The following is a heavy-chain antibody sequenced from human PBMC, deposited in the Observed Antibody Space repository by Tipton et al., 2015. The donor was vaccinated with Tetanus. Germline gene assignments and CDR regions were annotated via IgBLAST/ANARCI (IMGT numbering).Heavy chain of an antibody. CDR1: GESFSDYY. D-gene: IGHD3-22*01. CDR3: ARVGYYYYYMDV. CDR2: IHPSGIT. Sequence: LRLSCAVYGESFSDYYWSWIRQPPGKGLEWIGEIHPSGITDYNPSLKSRVIISVDTSKNQFSLKLNSMTAADTAVYYCARVGYYYYYMDVWGKGTTVTVSS. J-gene: IGHJ6*03. V-gene: IGHV4-34*01.